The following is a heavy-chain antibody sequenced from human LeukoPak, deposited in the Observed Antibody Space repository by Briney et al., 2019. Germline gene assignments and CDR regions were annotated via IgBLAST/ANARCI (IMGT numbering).Heavy chain of an antibody. CDR3: AKAGYSGYDWYYFDY. J-gene: IGHJ4*02. D-gene: IGHD5-12*01. CDR2: ISSSGNTI. CDR1: GFTFSDYY. V-gene: IGHV3-11*01. Sequence: TGGSLRLSCAASGFTFSDYYMSWIRQAPGKGLEWVSYISSSGNTIYYADSVKGRFTISRDNAKNSLYLQMNSLRAEDMALYYCAKAGYSGYDWYYFDYWGQGTLVTVSS.